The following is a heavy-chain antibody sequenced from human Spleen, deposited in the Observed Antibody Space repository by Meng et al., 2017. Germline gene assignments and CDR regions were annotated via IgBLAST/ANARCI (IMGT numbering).Heavy chain of an antibody. D-gene: IGHD6-19*01. J-gene: IGHJ3*02. Sequence: ASAKVSCKASGDPFTSYYMHCVRQDPGQGLEWRGIINPSGGSTSNAQKFQGRVTMTRDTSTSTVYMELSSRGTEDTAGYYGARVTSGWYSNAFDIWGQGTMVTVSS. CDR3: ARVTSGWYSNAFDI. V-gene: IGHV1-46*01. CDR2: INPSGGST. CDR1: GDPFTSYY.